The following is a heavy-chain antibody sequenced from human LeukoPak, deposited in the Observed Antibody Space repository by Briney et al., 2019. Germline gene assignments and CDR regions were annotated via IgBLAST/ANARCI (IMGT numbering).Heavy chain of an antibody. CDR3: ARDPQIYYDSSGYYYGGY. V-gene: IGHV1-69*05. CDR2: IIPIFGTA. J-gene: IGHJ4*02. Sequence: SVKVSCKASGGTFSSHAISWVRQAPGQGLEWMGGIIPIFGTANYAQKFQGRVTITTDESTSTAYMELSSLRSEDTAVYYCARDPQIYYDSSGYYYGGYWGQGTLVTVSS. D-gene: IGHD3-22*01. CDR1: GGTFSSHA.